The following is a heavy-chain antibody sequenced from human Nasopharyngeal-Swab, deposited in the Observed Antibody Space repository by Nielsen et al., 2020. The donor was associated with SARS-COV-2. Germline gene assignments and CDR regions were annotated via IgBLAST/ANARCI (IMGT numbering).Heavy chain of an antibody. CDR2: ISGGDDST. V-gene: IGHV3-23*01. CDR3: AKDRDSGDDSGEYYHYYGMDV. CDR1: GFTFSNYA. J-gene: IGHJ6*02. D-gene: IGHD5-12*01. Sequence: GESLKISCAASGFTFSNYAMNWVRQAPGRGLEWVSGISGGDDSTKYADSVKGRFTISRDNSKNTLDLQMNSLRAEDTAIYYCAKDRDSGDDSGEYYHYYGMDVWGRGTTVTVSS.